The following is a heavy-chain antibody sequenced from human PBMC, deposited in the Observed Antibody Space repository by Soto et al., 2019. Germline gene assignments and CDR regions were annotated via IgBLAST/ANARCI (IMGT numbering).Heavy chain of an antibody. CDR3: ARGSDFGSRSYYNDFDF. V-gene: IGHV1-18*01. D-gene: IGHD3-10*01. Sequence: QVQLVQSEPEVKKPGASVKVSCKTFGYTFYTYGISWVRQAPGQGLEWMGWINVYNGNTNYAQNLQDRVTLTTDTATNTADMELTRLRPDATAVYFCARGSDFGSRSYYNDFDFWGQGTPVTVSS. CDR2: INVYNGNT. J-gene: IGHJ4*02. CDR1: GYTFYTYG.